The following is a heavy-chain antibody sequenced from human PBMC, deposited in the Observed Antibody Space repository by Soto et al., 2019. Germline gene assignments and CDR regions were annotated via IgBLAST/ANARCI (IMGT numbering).Heavy chain of an antibody. D-gene: IGHD3-22*01. CDR1: GYTFTGYY. CDR2: INPNSGGT. CDR3: ARDVVRSGYMWVRGYYFDY. J-gene: IGHJ4*02. V-gene: IGHV1-2*02. Sequence: ASVKVSCKASGYTFTGYYMHWVRQAAGQGLEGMGWINPNSGGTNYAQKFQGRVTMTRDTSISTAYMELSRLRSDDTAVYYCARDVVRSGYMWVRGYYFDYWGQGTLVTVSS.